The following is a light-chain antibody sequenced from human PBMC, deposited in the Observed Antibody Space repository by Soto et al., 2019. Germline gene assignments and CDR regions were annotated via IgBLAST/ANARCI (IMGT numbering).Light chain of an antibody. J-gene: IGKJ1*01. Sequence: DIVMTQSPPTLSVSVGDRVTITCRASQSVGSELAWYQQKPGQAPRLVIYDIFTRATGVPTRISGSGSETEFTLTISSLQSEDFAVYYCQQYDNWPWTFGQGTKVDI. V-gene: IGKV3D-15*01. CDR1: QSVGSE. CDR2: DIF. CDR3: QQYDNWPWT.